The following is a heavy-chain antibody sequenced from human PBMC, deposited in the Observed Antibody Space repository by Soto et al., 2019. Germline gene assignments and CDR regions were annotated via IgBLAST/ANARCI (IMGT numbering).Heavy chain of an antibody. CDR1: GYTFTSYG. J-gene: IGHJ6*02. Sequence: ASVKVSCKASGYTFTSYGISWVRQAPGQGLEWMGWISAYNGNTNYAQKLQGRVTMTTDTSTSTAYMELRSLRPDDTAVYYCARDEGYCSGGSCYDYNYYGMDVWGQGTTVTVSS. V-gene: IGHV1-18*01. CDR2: ISAYNGNT. CDR3: ARDEGYCSGGSCYDYNYYGMDV. D-gene: IGHD2-15*01.